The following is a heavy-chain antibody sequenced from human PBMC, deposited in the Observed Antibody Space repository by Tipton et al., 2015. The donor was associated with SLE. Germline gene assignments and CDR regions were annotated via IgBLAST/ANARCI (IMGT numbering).Heavy chain of an antibody. D-gene: IGHD3-22*01. CDR3: ARAQGYYYDSSGYGWFDP. CDR2: IYYSGST. V-gene: IGHV4-59*01. CDR1: GGSISSYY. Sequence: TLSLTCTVSGGSISSYYWSWIRQPPGKGLEWIGYIYYSGSTNYNPSLKSRVTISVDMSKNQFSLKLSSVTAADTAVYYCARAQGYYYDSSGYGWFDPWGQGTLVTVSS. J-gene: IGHJ5*02.